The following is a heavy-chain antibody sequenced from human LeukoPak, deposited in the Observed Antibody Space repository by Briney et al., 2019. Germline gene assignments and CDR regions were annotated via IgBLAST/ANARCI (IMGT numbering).Heavy chain of an antibody. Sequence: GGSLTLSCAASGFTFSGSAMHWVRQASGKGVEWVGRIRSKANSYATAYAASVKGRFTISRDDSKNTAYLQMNSLRAEDTAVYYCARDPGAEYSSSWYPFDYWGQGTLVTVSS. CDR1: GFTFSGSA. V-gene: IGHV3-73*01. CDR2: IRSKANSYAT. CDR3: ARDPGAEYSSSWYPFDY. D-gene: IGHD6-13*01. J-gene: IGHJ4*02.